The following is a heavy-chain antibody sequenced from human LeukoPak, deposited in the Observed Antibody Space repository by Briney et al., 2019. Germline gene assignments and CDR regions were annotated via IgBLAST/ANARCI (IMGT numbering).Heavy chain of an antibody. J-gene: IGHJ4*02. CDR2: IYYSGST. D-gene: IGHD2-2*01. V-gene: IGHV4-39*07. Sequence: PSETLSLTCTVSGGSISSSSYYWGWIRQPPGKGLEWIGSIYYSGSTYYNPSLKSRVTISVDTSKNQFSLKLSSVTAADTAVYYCARVQLPGGYFDYWGQGTLVTVSS. CDR3: ARVQLPGGYFDY. CDR1: GGSISSSSYY.